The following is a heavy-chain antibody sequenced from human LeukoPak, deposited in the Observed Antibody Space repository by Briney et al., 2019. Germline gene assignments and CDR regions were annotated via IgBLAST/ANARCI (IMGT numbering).Heavy chain of an antibody. V-gene: IGHV1-18*01. J-gene: IGHJ5*02. CDR2: ISAYNGNT. CDR1: GYTFTSYG. D-gene: IGHD1-14*01. CDR3: ARCWDTPEQNWFDP. Sequence: ASVKVSCKASGYTFTSYGISWVRQAPGQGLEWMGWISAYNGNTNYAQKLQGRVTMTTDTSTSTAYMELRSLRSDDTAVYYCARCWDTPEQNWFDPWGQGTLVTVSS.